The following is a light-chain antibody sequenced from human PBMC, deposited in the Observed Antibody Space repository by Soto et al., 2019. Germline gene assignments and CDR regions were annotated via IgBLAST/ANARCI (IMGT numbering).Light chain of an antibody. Sequence: EIGMTQSPATLSVSPGERATLSCRASQSIRTNLAWYRHTPGQAPSLLIYEASTRATGIPARLGVSGSGTEFTLTISSLQSEDCAMYYCQQYDNWPFTFGKGTKVEI. CDR1: QSIRTN. CDR2: EAS. J-gene: IGKJ2*01. CDR3: QQYDNWPFT. V-gene: IGKV3-15*01.